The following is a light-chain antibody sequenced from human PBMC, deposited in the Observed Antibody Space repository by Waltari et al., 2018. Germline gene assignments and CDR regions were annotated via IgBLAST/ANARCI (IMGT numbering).Light chain of an antibody. Sequence: DIQMTQSPSSLSASVGDRVTISCRASQAITNYIAWYQQVPGKVPKLLIFGASTLQSGVPSRFSGSGFGTDFTLTISSLQPEDAAVYYCQHHDRAPWTFGQGTRVEVK. CDR1: QAITNY. J-gene: IGKJ1*01. CDR3: QHHDRAPWT. CDR2: GAS. V-gene: IGKV1-27*01.